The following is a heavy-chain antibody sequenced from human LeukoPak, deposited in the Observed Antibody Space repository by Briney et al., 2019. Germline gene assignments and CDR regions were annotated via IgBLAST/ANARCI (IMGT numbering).Heavy chain of an antibody. Sequence: RASVKVSCKASGGTFSSYAISWARQAPGQGLEWMGGIIPIFGTANYAQKFQGRVTITTDESTSTAYMELSSLRSEDTAVYYCARGSGEPLAYNFDYWGQGTLVTVSS. V-gene: IGHV1-69*05. D-gene: IGHD3-10*01. CDR2: IIPIFGTA. J-gene: IGHJ4*02. CDR1: GGTFSSYA. CDR3: ARGSGEPLAYNFDY.